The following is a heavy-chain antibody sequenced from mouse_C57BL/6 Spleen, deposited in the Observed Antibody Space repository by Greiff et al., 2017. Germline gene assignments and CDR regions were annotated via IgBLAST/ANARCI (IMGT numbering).Heavy chain of an antibody. CDR3: ARHSTTRWYCDV. V-gene: IGHV5-6*02. J-gene: IGHJ1*03. CDR2: ISSGGSYT. D-gene: IGHD1-1*01. Sequence: EVMLVESGGDLVKPGGSLKLSCAASGFTFSSYGMSWVRQTPDKRLEWVATISSGGSYTYYPDSVKGRFTISRDNAKNTLYLQMSSLKSEDTAMYYCARHSTTRWYCDVWGTGTTVTVSS. CDR1: GFTFSSYG.